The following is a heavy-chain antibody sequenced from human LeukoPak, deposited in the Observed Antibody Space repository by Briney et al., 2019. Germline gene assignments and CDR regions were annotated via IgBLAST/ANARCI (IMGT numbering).Heavy chain of an antibody. V-gene: IGHV3-15*01. CDR3: TSVGFGPYYFDN. CDR2: IKSKTDGGTT. D-gene: IGHD3-10*01. CDR1: EFPFSKAW. J-gene: IGHJ4*02. Sequence: GGSLRLSCAVSEFPFSKAWMSWVRQAPGKGLEWVGRIKSKTDGGTTDYAAPVKGRFTISRDDSKNTLFLQMNSLKTEDTAVYYCTSVGFGPYYFDNWGQGTLVTVSS.